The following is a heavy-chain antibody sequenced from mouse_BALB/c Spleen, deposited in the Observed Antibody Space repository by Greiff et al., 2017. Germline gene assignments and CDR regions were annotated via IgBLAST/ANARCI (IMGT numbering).Heavy chain of an antibody. CDR3: ARLRIDGNYDYAMDY. D-gene: IGHD2-1*01. J-gene: IGHJ4*01. CDR1: GYSFTGYT. CDR2: INPYNGGT. Sequence: DVQLQESGPELVKPGASMKISCKASGYSFTGYTMNWVKQSHGKNLEWIGLINPYNGGTSYNQKFKGKATLTVDKSSSTAYMELLSLTSEDSAVYYCARLRIDGNYDYAMDYWGQGTSVTVSS. V-gene: IGHV1-18*01.